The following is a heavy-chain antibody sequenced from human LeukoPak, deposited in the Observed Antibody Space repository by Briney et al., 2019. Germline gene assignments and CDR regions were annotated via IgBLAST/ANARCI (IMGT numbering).Heavy chain of an antibody. D-gene: IGHD6-19*01. CDR3: ARSAIAVAGTRNAFDI. CDR1: GYTFTTYY. CDR2: INPRGGST. Sequence: ASVKVSCKASGYTFTTYYMHWLRQAPGQGPEWMGIINPRGGSTDYAQKFQGRVTMTRDTSISTAYMELRSLRSDDTAVYYCARSAIAVAGTRNAFDIWGQGTMVTVSS. V-gene: IGHV1-46*01. J-gene: IGHJ3*02.